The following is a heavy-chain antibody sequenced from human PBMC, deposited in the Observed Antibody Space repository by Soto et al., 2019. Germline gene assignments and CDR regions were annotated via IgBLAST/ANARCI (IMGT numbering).Heavy chain of an antibody. CDR1: GFNFKNYN. V-gene: IGHV3-48*01. CDR2: ISGNSRTI. CDR3: ASGPWELDY. D-gene: IGHD3-10*01. J-gene: IGHJ4*02. Sequence: GGSLRLSCTASGFNFKNYNMNWLRQAPGKGLECVAYISGNSRTIYYADSVRGRFTISRDNAANSVFLQMNSLRVEDTSVYYCASGPWELDYWGQGTLVTVSS.